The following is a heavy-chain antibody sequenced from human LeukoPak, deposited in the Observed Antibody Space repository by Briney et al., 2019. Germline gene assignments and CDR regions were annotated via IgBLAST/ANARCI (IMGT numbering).Heavy chain of an antibody. D-gene: IGHD1-26*01. V-gene: IGHV3-30*02. J-gene: IGHJ4*02. Sequence: PGGSLRLSCAASGFTFSSYGMHWVRQAPGKGLEWVAVIWYDGSNKYYADSVKGRFTISRDNSKNTLYLQMNSLRAEDTAVYYCAKDRSGSYGGFFDYWGQGTLVTVSS. CDR2: IWYDGSNK. CDR1: GFTFSSYG. CDR3: AKDRSGSYGGFFDY.